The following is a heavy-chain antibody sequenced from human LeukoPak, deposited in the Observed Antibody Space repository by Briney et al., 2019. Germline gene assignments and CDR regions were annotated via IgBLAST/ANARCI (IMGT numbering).Heavy chain of an antibody. CDR2: IKSDGST. CDR3: ARAPSEIGGYYPEYFRH. J-gene: IGHJ1*01. V-gene: IGHV3-74*01. D-gene: IGHD3-22*01. CDR1: GFTFSTYC. Sequence: GGSLSLSCAASGFTFSTYCMHWVRQAPGKGLEWVSRIKSDGSTNYADSVKGRFTISIDNANNTLSLQMNSLRPEDTGVYYCARAPSEIGGYYPEYFRHWGQGTLVTVSS.